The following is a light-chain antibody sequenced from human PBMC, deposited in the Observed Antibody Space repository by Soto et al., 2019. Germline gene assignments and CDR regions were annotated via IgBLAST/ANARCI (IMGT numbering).Light chain of an antibody. Sequence: QSVPTQPPSVSGAPGQRVTISCTGSSSNIGAGYDVHWYQQLPGRAPKLLSYGNTNRPSGIPDRFSGSKSGTSASLAITGLQAEDEADYYCLSFDSSLSVVVGGGTKLTVL. CDR1: SSNIGAGYD. CDR2: GNT. V-gene: IGLV1-40*01. CDR3: LSFDSSLSVV. J-gene: IGLJ2*01.